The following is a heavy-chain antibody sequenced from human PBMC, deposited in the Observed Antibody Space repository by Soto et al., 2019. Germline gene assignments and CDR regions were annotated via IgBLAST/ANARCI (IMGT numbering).Heavy chain of an antibody. CDR2: IIPYNGNT. D-gene: IGHD6-19*01. J-gene: IGHJ4*02. V-gene: IGHV1-18*01. Sequence: QVQLVQSGAEVKKPGASVKVSCKASGYTFPSYGITWVRQAPGQGLEWMGWIIPYNGNTNYAQKLQGRVSMTTDTSTRTAYMELRSLRSDDTAVYYWARDALGLQWLPYYSDYWGQGTLVTVSS. CDR3: ARDALGLQWLPYYSDY. CDR1: GYTFPSYG.